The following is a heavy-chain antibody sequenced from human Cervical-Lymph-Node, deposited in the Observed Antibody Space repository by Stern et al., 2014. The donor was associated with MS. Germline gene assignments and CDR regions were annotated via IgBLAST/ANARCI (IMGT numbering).Heavy chain of an antibody. CDR3: AADLNVWGSGGY. CDR2: FDPEDGKT. V-gene: IGHV1-24*01. J-gene: IGHJ4*02. Sequence: VQLVQSGAEVKKPGASVKVSCKVSGYTLTDLSMHWVRQAPGLGLEWMGGFDPEDGKTLYSQNFQGRITMTEDTSTDTAYMELSSLRSDDTAVYYCAADLNVWGSGGYWGQGTLVTVSS. CDR1: GYTLTDLS. D-gene: IGHD7-27*01.